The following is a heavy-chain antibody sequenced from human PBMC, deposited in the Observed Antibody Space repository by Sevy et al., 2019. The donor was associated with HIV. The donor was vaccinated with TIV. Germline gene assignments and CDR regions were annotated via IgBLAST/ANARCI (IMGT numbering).Heavy chain of an antibody. V-gene: IGHV2-70*01. D-gene: IGHD6-13*01. CDR2: IDWDDDK. J-gene: IGHJ6*02. CDR3: ARMGYSSPRYYYYYGMDV. Sequence: SGPTLVKPTQTLTLTCTFSGFSLSTSGMCVSWIRQPPGKAQEWLALIDWDDDKYYSTSLKTRLTISKDTSKNQVVLRMTNMDPVDTATYYCARMGYSSPRYYYYYGMDVWGQGTTVTVS. CDR1: GFSLSTSGMC.